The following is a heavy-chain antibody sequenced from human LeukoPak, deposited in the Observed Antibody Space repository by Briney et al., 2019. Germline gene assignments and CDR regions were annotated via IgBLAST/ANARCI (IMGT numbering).Heavy chain of an antibody. J-gene: IGHJ4*02. V-gene: IGHV3-7*01. CDR2: IKLDGSEK. CDR3: ARGNYYGSGSFFFDY. CDR1: GFTFGKYW. D-gene: IGHD3-10*01. Sequence: GGSLRLSCVASGFTFGKYWMSWVRQAPGKGLEWVANIKLDGSEKNYVDSVKGRFTISRDNAKNSLYLQMNSLRAEDTAVYYCARGNYYGSGSFFFDYWGQGTLVTVSS.